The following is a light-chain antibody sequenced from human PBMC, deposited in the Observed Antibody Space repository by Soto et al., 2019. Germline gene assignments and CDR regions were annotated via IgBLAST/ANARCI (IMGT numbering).Light chain of an antibody. CDR1: QSISSW. V-gene: IGKV1-5*01. Sequence: DIQMTQSPSTLSASVGDRVTITCRASQSISSWLAWYQQKPGKAPNLLIYDASSLKSGVPSRFSGSGSGTKFTLTISSLQPDDFATYYCQQYNSYSWTFGQGTKVEIK. CDR3: QQYNSYSWT. J-gene: IGKJ1*01. CDR2: DAS.